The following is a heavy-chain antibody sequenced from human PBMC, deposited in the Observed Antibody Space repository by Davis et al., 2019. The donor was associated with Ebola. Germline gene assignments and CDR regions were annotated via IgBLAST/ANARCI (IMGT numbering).Heavy chain of an antibody. CDR3: LMGSWYVRGGGMDV. CDR2: IRSKANSYAT. CDR1: GFTFSGSA. D-gene: IGHD6-13*01. J-gene: IGHJ6*02. Sequence: PGGSLRLSCAASGFTFSGSAMHWVRQASGKGLEWVGRIRSKANSYATAYAASVKGRFTISRDDSKNTLYLQMNSLRAEDTAVYYCLMGSWYVRGGGMDVWGQGTTVTVSS. V-gene: IGHV3-73*01.